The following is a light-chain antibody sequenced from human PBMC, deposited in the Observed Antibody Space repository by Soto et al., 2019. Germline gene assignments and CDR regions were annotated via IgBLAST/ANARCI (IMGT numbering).Light chain of an antibody. CDR3: CSYAGSYWV. J-gene: IGLJ3*02. V-gene: IGLV2-23*01. Sequence: QSVLTQPASVSGSPGQSITISYTGTSSDVGSYNLVSWYQQHPGKAPKLMIYEGSKRPSGVSNRFSGSKSGNTASLTISGLQAEDEADYYCCSYAGSYWVFGGGTKLTVL. CDR1: SSDVGSYNL. CDR2: EGS.